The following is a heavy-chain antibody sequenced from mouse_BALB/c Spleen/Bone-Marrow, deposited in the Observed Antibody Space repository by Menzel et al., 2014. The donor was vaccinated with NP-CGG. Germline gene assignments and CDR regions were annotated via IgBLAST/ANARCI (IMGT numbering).Heavy chain of an antibody. Sequence: QVQLQQSGAELAKPGASVRMSCKASGYTFTSYWMHWVKQRPGQGLEWIGYINPTTGYTEYNQKFKDKATLTADKSSSTAYMLLSSLTSEDSAVYYCARRAYGSGYGFAYWGQGTLVTVSA. D-gene: IGHD1-1*01. CDR3: ARRAYGSGYGFAY. CDR2: INPTTGYT. V-gene: IGHV1-7*01. CDR1: GYTFTSYW. J-gene: IGHJ3*01.